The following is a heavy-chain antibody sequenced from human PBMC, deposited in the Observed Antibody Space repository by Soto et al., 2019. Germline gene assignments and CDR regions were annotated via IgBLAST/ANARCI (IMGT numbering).Heavy chain of an antibody. CDR1: GYTFTSYY. Sequence: AAVKVSCKASGYTFTSYYMHWVLQAPGKGLEWMGIINPSGGSTSYAQKFQGRVTMTEDTSTGTAYMELSSLRSEDTAVYYCATVASSGWYRLGYWGQGTLVTVSS. V-gene: IGHV1-46*01. D-gene: IGHD6-19*01. CDR3: ATVASSGWYRLGY. CDR2: INPSGGST. J-gene: IGHJ4*02.